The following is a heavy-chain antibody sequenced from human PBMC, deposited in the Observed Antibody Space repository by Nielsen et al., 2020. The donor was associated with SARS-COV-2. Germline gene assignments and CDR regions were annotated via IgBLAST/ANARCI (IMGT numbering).Heavy chain of an antibody. D-gene: IGHD6-6*01. CDR3: ASGLSSIAARGDY. CDR2: ISYDGSNK. V-gene: IGHV3-30*04. J-gene: IGHJ4*02. Sequence: VRQAPGKGLEWVAVISYDGSNKYYADSVKGRFTISRDNSKNTLYLQMNSLRAEDTAVYYCASGLSSIAARGDYWGQGTLVTVSS.